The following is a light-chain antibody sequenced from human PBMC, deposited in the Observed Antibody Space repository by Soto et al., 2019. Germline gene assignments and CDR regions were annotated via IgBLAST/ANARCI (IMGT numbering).Light chain of an antibody. V-gene: IGKV3-20*01. CDR3: QQYGSSPWT. CDR1: QSVSSSY. Sequence: EIVLTQSPGTLSLSPGERGTLSCRASQSVSSSYLAWYQQKPGQAPSLLIYGASSRATGIPDRFSGSGSGTDFTVTISRLEPEDFAVYYCQQYGSSPWTFGQGTKVEIK. CDR2: GAS. J-gene: IGKJ1*01.